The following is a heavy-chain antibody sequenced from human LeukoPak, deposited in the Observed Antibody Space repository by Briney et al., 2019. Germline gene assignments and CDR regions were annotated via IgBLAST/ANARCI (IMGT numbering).Heavy chain of an antibody. CDR2: MYSTGSS. V-gene: IGHV4-39*07. CDR1: GGSMTTSDYF. Sequence: PSETLSLTCTVSGGSMTTSDYFWGWIRQPPGKGMEWIGHMYSTGSSYFNPSLNNRVTISLDTSQNQFSLNVASVTAADTAVFYCANVPVAGTPLPYWGQGTLVTVSS. J-gene: IGHJ4*02. CDR3: ANVPVAGTPLPY. D-gene: IGHD6-19*01.